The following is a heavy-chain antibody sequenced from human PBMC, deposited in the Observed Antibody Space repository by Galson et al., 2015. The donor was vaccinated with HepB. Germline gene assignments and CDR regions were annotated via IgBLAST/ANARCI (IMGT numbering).Heavy chain of an antibody. CDR2: FDPEAGET. CDR3: AYIVGVAIVDAFHI. Sequence: SVKVSCKVSGSSFTELSMHWVRQAPRKGLEWVGGFDPEAGETIYAQKFQGRVTMTEDTSTDTAYMELSSLRSEDTAVYYCAYIVGVAIVDAFHIWGQGTMVTVSS. CDR1: GSSFTELS. J-gene: IGHJ3*02. D-gene: IGHD3-3*01. V-gene: IGHV1-24*01.